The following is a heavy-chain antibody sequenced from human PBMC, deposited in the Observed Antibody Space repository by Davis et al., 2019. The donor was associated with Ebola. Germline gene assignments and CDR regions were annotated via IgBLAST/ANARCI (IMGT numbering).Heavy chain of an antibody. CDR3: ASGIIAAAPDY. D-gene: IGHD6-13*01. J-gene: IGHJ4*02. V-gene: IGHV3-21*06. Sequence: GSLRLSCAASGFTFSVYSMSWVRQAPGKGLEWVSTISSSSSYIYYADSVKGRITISRDNAKNSSYLQMNSLRAEDTAVYYCASGIIAAAPDYWGQGTRVTVSS. CDR2: ISSSSSYI. CDR1: GFTFSVYS.